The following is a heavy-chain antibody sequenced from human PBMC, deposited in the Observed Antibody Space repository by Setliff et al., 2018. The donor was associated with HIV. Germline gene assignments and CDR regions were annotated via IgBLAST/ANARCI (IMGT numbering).Heavy chain of an antibody. D-gene: IGHD6-19*01. V-gene: IGHV3-30*02. Sequence: GGSLRLSCATSGFTFSSHGIHWVRQAPGKGLEWVAFIRYDGNNKYYADSVKGRFTISRDNSKNTLDLQMNSLRAEDTDVYYCAKDHESSGWFRGYIDYWGPGTLVTVSS. CDR1: GFTFSSHG. CDR3: AKDHESSGWFRGYIDY. CDR2: IRYDGNNK. J-gene: IGHJ4*02.